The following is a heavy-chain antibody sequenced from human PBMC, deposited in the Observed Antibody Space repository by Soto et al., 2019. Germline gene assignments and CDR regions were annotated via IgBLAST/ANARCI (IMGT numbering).Heavy chain of an antibody. CDR1: GFTFSSYA. J-gene: IGHJ4*02. CDR2: ISGSGGST. V-gene: IGHV3-23*01. Sequence: EVQLLESGGGLVQPGGSLRLSCAASGFTFSSYAMSWVRQAPGKGLEWVSAISGSGGSTYYADSVKGRFTISRDNSNSTLYLQMNSLRAEDTAVYYCAKRYYDRSGYYYRLIGAIDYWGQGTLVTVSS. CDR3: AKRYYDRSGYYYRLIGAIDY. D-gene: IGHD3-22*01.